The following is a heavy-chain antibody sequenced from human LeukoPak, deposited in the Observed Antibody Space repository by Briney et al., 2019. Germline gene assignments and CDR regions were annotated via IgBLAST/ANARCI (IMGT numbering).Heavy chain of an antibody. D-gene: IGHD1-26*01. CDR1: GGTFSSYA. Sequence: SVKVSCKASGGTFSSYAISWVRQAPGQGLEWMGGIIPIFGTANYAQKFQGRVTITADKSTSTAYMELSSLRSDDTAVYYCARGSVGATTVVDYWGQGTLVTVSS. CDR2: IIPIFGTA. J-gene: IGHJ4*02. CDR3: ARGSVGATTVVDY. V-gene: IGHV1-69*06.